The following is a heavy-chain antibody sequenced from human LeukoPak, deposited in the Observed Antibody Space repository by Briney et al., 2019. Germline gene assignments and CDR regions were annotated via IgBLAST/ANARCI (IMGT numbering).Heavy chain of an antibody. V-gene: IGHV3-30-3*01. CDR1: GFTFSSYA. D-gene: IGHD2-15*01. J-gene: IGHJ4*02. CDR3: ASTQDLNY. Sequence: PGRSLRLSCAASGFTFSSYAMRWVRQAPGKGLEWVAVISYDGSNKYYADSVKGRFTISRDNSKNTLYLQMNSLRAEDTAVYYCASTQDLNYWGQGTLVTVSS. CDR2: ISYDGSNK.